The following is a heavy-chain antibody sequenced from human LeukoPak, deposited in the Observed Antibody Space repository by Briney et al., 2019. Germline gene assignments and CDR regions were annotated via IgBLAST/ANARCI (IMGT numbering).Heavy chain of an antibody. Sequence: PSETLSLTCAVYGGSFSGYYWSWIRQPPGKGLEWIGEINHSGSTNYNPSLKSRVTISVDTSKNQFSLKLSSVTAADTAVYYCARGYYYDSSGYRYRMNYYYYYMDVWGKGTTVTVSS. CDR2: INHSGST. CDR1: GGSFSGYY. V-gene: IGHV4-34*01. J-gene: IGHJ6*03. D-gene: IGHD3-22*01. CDR3: ARGYYYDSSGYRYRMNYYYYYMDV.